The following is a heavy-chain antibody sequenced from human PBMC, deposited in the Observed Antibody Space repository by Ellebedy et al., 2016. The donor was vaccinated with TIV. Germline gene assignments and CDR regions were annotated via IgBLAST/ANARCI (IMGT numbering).Heavy chain of an antibody. D-gene: IGHD2-21*02. J-gene: IGHJ4*02. V-gene: IGHV4-59*08. CDR2: IYYSGTT. CDR3: ARLAQCGRDCYSFDS. CDR1: GGSINNYY. Sequence: MPSETLSLTCIVSGGSINNYYWSWIRQPPGKGLEWIAYIYYSGTTAYNPPLSSRMTIAVDTSNNQFSLQLRSVTAAETAVYYCARLAQCGRDCYSFDSWGQGTLVTVSS.